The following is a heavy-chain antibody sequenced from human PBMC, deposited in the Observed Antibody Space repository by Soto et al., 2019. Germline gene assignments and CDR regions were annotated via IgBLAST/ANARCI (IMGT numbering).Heavy chain of an antibody. J-gene: IGHJ4*02. D-gene: IGHD3-22*01. V-gene: IGHV1-69*04. CDR1: GGTFSSYT. CDR2: IIPILGIA. Sequence: VASVKVSCKASGGTFSSYTISWVRQAPGQGLEWMGRIIPILGIANYAQKFQGRVTITADKSTSTAYMELSSLRSEDTAVYYCARDYYDSSGYREVGGVHYFDYWGQGTLVTVSS. CDR3: ARDYYDSSGYREVGGVHYFDY.